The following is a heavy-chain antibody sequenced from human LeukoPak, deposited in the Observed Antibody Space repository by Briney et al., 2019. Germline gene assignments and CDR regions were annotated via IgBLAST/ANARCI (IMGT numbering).Heavy chain of an antibody. V-gene: IGHV3-30*02. CDR1: GFTFSSYG. Sequence: GGSLRLSCAASGFTFSSYGMHWVRQAPGKGLEWVAFIRYDGSNEYYADSVKGRFTISRDNSKNTLYLQMNSLRAEDTAVYYCAKDRNGSGSYSYYFDYWGQGTLVTVSS. D-gene: IGHD3-10*01. CDR2: IRYDGSNE. CDR3: AKDRNGSGSYSYYFDY. J-gene: IGHJ4*02.